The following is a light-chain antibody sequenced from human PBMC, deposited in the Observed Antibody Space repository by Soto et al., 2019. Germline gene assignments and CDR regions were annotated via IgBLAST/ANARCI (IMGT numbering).Light chain of an antibody. V-gene: IGLV8-61*01. CDR3: VLYMGLGISV. CDR2: NTN. CDR1: SGSVSTNYY. Sequence: VVTQEPSFSVSPGGTVTFTCGLSSGSVSTNYYPSWYQQTPGQAPRTLIYNTNSRSSGVPDRFSGSILGNKAALTITGAQADDESDYYCVLYMGLGISVFGGGTQLTVL. J-gene: IGLJ2*01.